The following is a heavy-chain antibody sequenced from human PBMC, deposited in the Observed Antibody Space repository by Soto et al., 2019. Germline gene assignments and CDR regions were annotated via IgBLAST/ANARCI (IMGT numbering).Heavy chain of an antibody. D-gene: IGHD2-21*02. Sequence: QVQLVESGGGVVQPGRSLRLSCAASGFTFSSYAMHWVRQAPGKGLEWVAVISYDGSNKYYADSVEGRFTISRDNSKNTLYLQMNSLRAEDTAVYYCAREVIVVVTAPAFDIWGQGTMVTVSS. CDR3: AREVIVVVTAPAFDI. J-gene: IGHJ3*02. CDR1: GFTFSSYA. CDR2: ISYDGSNK. V-gene: IGHV3-30-3*01.